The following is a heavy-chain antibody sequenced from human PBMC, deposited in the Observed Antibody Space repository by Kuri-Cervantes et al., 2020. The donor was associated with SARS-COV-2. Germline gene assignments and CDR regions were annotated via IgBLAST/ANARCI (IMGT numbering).Heavy chain of an antibody. CDR2: ISYDGSNK. V-gene: IGHV3-30-3*01. CDR3: AREGVGATFGYYYYYMDV. Sequence: GESLKISCAASGFTFSSYAMHWVRQAPGKGLEWVAVISYDGSNKYYADSVKGRFTISRDNSKNTLYLQMNSLRAEDTAVYYCAREGVGATFGYYYYYMDVWGKGTTVTVSS. J-gene: IGHJ6*03. CDR1: GFTFSSYA. D-gene: IGHD1-26*01.